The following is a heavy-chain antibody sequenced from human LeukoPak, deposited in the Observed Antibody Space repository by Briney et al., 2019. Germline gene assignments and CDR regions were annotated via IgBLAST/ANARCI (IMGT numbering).Heavy chain of an antibody. D-gene: IGHD1-26*01. Sequence: GGSLRPSCAASGFTVSSNYMSWVRQAPGRGLEWVSVIYSGGSTYYADSVKGRFTISRDNSKNTLYLQMNSLRAEDTAVYYCARDKEVGATGYYYYYGMDVWGQGTTVTVSS. CDR2: IYSGGST. J-gene: IGHJ6*02. CDR1: GFTVSSNY. V-gene: IGHV3-53*01. CDR3: ARDKEVGATGYYYYYGMDV.